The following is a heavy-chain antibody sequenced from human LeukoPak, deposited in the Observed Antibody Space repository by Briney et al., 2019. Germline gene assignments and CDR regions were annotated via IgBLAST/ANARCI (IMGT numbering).Heavy chain of an antibody. J-gene: IGHJ4*02. CDR1: GFSFRDYT. V-gene: IGHV3-21*01. Sequence: GGSLRLSCAASGFSFRDYTMNWVRQAPGKGLELVASISSSSSYIYFANSVRGRFSISRDNAKNSLYLQMNSLRAEDTAVYYCAKDSPSRTATTEVPVDYWDQGTLVTVSS. CDR2: ISSSSSYI. CDR3: AKDSPSRTATTEVPVDY. D-gene: IGHD1/OR15-1a*01.